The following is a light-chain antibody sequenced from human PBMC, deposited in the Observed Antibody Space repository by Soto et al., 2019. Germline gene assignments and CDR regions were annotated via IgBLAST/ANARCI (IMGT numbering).Light chain of an antibody. J-gene: IGKJ4*01. CDR2: DAS. Sequence: GRVDIRCRSASQSLSNYLAWYQQKPGQAPRLLIHDASNRATGIPARFSGSGSGTDFALTISYLEPEGFALFYCQQYGNSPLTFGGGTKVDIK. CDR3: QQYGNSPLT. V-gene: IGKV3-11*01. CDR1: QSLSNY.